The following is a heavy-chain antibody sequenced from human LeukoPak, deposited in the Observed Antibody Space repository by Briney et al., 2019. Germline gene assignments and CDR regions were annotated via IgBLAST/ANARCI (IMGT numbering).Heavy chain of an antibody. CDR3: ARGGPGGVVVPAACDY. Sequence: ASVKVSCKASGYTFTSYGISWVRQAPGQGLEWIGWISAYNGNTNYAQKLQGRVTMTTDTSTSTAYMELRSLRSDDTAVYYCARGGPGGVVVPAACDYWGQGTLVTVSS. J-gene: IGHJ4*02. D-gene: IGHD2-2*01. V-gene: IGHV1-18*01. CDR2: ISAYNGNT. CDR1: GYTFTSYG.